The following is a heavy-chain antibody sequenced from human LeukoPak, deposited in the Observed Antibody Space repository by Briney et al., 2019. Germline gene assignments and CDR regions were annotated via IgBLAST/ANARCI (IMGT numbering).Heavy chain of an antibody. V-gene: IGHV3-66*01. CDR2: IYTGGAT. J-gene: IGHJ4*02. Sequence: PGGSLRLSCAASGFTVGSNYMRWVRQAPGKGLEWVSVIYTGGATHHADSVKGRFTISRDYYKNTLYLQMNSLRAEDTAVYYCARARDKDYGDLNWGQGILVTVSS. CDR1: GFTVGSNY. CDR3: ARARDKDYGDLN. D-gene: IGHD4-17*01.